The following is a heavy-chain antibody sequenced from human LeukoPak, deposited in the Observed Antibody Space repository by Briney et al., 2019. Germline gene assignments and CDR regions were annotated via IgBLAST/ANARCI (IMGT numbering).Heavy chain of an antibody. Sequence: GGSLRLSCAASGFTFSSYGMHWVRQAPGKGLEWVAVISYDGSNKYYADSVKGRFTISRDNSKNTLYLQMNSLRAEDTAVYYCAKEVVKSGSYGDAFDIWGQGTMVTVSS. J-gene: IGHJ3*02. V-gene: IGHV3-30*18. CDR2: ISYDGSNK. D-gene: IGHD1-26*01. CDR1: GFTFSSYG. CDR3: AKEVVKSGSYGDAFDI.